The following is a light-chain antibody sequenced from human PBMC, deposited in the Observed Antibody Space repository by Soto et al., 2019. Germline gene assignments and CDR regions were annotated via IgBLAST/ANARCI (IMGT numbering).Light chain of an antibody. V-gene: IGLV2-8*01. CDR3: SSYAGSNHLV. J-gene: IGLJ1*01. Sequence: QSALTQPPSASGSPGQSVTISCTGTSSDVGGYDYVSWYHQHPGKAPKLMIYEVTKRPSGVPDRFSGSKSGNTAALTVSGLQAEDGADYYCSSYAGSNHLVFGTGSKVTVL. CDR1: SSDVGGYDY. CDR2: EVT.